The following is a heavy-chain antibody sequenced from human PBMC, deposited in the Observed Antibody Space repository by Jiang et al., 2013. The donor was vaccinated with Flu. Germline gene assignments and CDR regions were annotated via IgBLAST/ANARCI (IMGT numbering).Heavy chain of an antibody. D-gene: IGHD3-10*01. CDR3: ARHGDAEYYGAGTLAH. V-gene: IGHV4-59*08. CDR1: GGSFSTYY. J-gene: IGHJ4*02. CDR2: KKYGGPT. Sequence: PGLVKPSETLSLICNVSGGSFSTYYWSWIRQSPGQGLEWIAYKKYGGPTDYNPFLESRVTISLDTSKSQFSLTLSSVTAADTAVYYCARHGDAEYYGAGTLAHWGQGTVVTVSS.